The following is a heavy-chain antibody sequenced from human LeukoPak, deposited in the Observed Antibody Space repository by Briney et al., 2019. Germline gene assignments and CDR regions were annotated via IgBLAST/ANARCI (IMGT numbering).Heavy chain of an antibody. CDR1: GISFSNYS. Sequence: GGFLRLSCGASGISFSNYSMHFVRQAPGKGLEWVAIVSFDGSDKYYADSVKGRFTISRDNSKNTLYLQMNSLRVEDTAVYYCAKDSSDILTGYYYETVGYFDYWGQGTLVTVSS. D-gene: IGHD3-9*01. CDR2: VSFDGSDK. J-gene: IGHJ4*02. CDR3: AKDSSDILTGYYYETVGYFDY. V-gene: IGHV3-30*18.